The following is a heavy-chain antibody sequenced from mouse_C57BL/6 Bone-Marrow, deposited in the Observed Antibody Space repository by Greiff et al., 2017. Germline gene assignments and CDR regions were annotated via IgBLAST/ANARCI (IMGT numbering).Heavy chain of an antibody. CDR1: GYSITSDY. D-gene: IGHD1-1*01. CDR3: ARCHYYGSSYWYFDV. J-gene: IGHJ1*03. V-gene: IGHV3-8*01. CDR2: ISYSGST. Sequence: EVKVVESGPGLAKPSQTLSLTCSVTGYSITSDYWNWIREFPGNKLEYMGYISYSGSTYYNPSLKSRISITRDTSKNQYYLQLNSVTTEDTATYYCARCHYYGSSYWYFDVWGTGTTVTVSS.